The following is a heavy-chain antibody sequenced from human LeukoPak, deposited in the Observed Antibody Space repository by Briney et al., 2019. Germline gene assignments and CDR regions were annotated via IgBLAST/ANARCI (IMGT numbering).Heavy chain of an antibody. D-gene: IGHD7-27*01. J-gene: IGHJ6*02. CDR2: IYYSGST. CDR1: GGSISSYY. CDR3: ARPMGIGNYYGMDV. V-gene: IGHV4-59*08. Sequence: SETLSLTCTVSGGSISSYYWSWIRQPPGKGLEWIGYIYYSGSTNYNPSLKSRVTISVDTSKNQFSLKLSSVTAADTAVYYCARPMGIGNYYGMDVWGQGTTVTVSS.